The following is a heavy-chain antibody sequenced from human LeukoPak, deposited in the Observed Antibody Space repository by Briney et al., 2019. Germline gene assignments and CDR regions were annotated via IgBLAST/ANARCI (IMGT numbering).Heavy chain of an antibody. CDR2: IKQDGSEK. J-gene: IGHJ6*04. D-gene: IGHD6-19*01. Sequence: GGSLRLSCAASGFTVSSYWMSWVRQAPGKGLEWVANIKQDGSEKYYVDSVRGRFTISRDNAKNSLYLQMNSLRAEDTAVYYCARSLRYDYSSGSGDVWGKGTTVTVSS. CDR3: ARSLRYDYSSGSGDV. V-gene: IGHV3-7*03. CDR1: GFTVSSYW.